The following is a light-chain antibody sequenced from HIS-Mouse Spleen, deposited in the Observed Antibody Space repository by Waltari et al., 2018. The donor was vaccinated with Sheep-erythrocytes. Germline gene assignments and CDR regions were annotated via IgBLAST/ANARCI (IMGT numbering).Light chain of an antibody. CDR3: QQYYSTPPT. V-gene: IGLV3-1*01. J-gene: IGLJ3*02. CDR2: QDS. CDR1: KLGDKY. Sequence: SYELTQPPSVSVSPGQTASITCSGDKLGDKYACWYQQKPGQSPVLVIYQDSKRPSGIPERFSGSNSGNTATLTISSLQAEDVAVYYCQQYYSTPPTFGQGTK.